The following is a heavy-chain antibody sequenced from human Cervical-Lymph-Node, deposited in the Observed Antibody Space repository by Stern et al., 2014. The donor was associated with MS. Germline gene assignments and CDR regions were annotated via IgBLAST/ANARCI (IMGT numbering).Heavy chain of an antibody. CDR2: INPNGGGI. CDR3: ASTDGRGYYFASRY. V-gene: IGHV1-2*06. D-gene: IGHD2/OR15-2a*01. CDR1: GYTFTGYF. J-gene: IGHJ4*02. Sequence: VQLVQSGAEVKKPGASVKVSCKASGYTFTGYFIHWVRQAPGQGLEWMGRINPNGGGINYAQKFQGRLTITRDTSISTIYMELSRLRSDDTAVYYCASTDGRGYYFASRYWGQGTLVTVSS.